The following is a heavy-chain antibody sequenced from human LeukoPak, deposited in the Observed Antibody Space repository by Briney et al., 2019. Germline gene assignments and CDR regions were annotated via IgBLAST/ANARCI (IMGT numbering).Heavy chain of an antibody. V-gene: IGHV1-69*05. D-gene: IGHD5-12*01. CDR2: IIPIFGTT. CDR3: ARGDSGYDYGFDN. Sequence: ASVKVSCKASGGTFSSHAISWVRQAPGQGLEWVGGIIPIFGTTNYAQKFQGRVTITTDESTSAGYMELRSLRSDNTAVYYCARGDSGYDYGFDNWGQGTLVTVSS. J-gene: IGHJ4*02. CDR1: GGTFSSHA.